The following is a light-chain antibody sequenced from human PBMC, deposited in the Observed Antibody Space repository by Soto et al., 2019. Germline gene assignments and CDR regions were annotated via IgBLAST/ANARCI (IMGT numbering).Light chain of an antibody. CDR2: DAS. J-gene: IGKJ1*01. Sequence: EIVLTQSPATLSLSPGERATLSCRASQSVSSYLAWYQQKPGQAPRLLIYDASNRATGIPARFSGSGSGTDFTLTISSLEPEDFAVYYCQQRSNWPPTWTFGQGTRWKS. CDR3: QQRSNWPPTWT. V-gene: IGKV3-11*01. CDR1: QSVSSY.